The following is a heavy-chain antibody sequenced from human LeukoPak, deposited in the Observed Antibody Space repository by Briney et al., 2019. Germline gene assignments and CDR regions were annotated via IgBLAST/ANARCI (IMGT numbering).Heavy chain of an antibody. V-gene: IGHV4-34*01. Sequence: SETLSLTCAVYGGSFSGHYWSWIRQPPGKGLEWIGEINHSGSTNYNPSLKSRVTISVDTSKNQFSLKLSSVTAADTAVYYCARPYGDYVSDPWGQGTLVTVSS. CDR1: GGSFSGHY. J-gene: IGHJ5*02. D-gene: IGHD4-17*01. CDR3: ARPYGDYVSDP. CDR2: INHSGST.